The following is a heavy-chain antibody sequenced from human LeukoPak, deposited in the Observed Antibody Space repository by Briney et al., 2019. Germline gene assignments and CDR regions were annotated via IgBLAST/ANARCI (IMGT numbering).Heavy chain of an antibody. V-gene: IGHV5-51*01. Sequence: GESLKISCEGSGYSFTSYWIGWVRQMPGKGLEWMGIIYPGDSDTRYSPSFQGQVTISADKSISTAYLQWSSLKASDTAMYYCARHVVYCSSTSCYAGKYYFDYWGQGTLVTVSS. J-gene: IGHJ4*02. CDR3: ARHVVYCSSTSCYAGKYYFDY. D-gene: IGHD2-2*01. CDR2: IYPGDSDT. CDR1: GYSFTSYW.